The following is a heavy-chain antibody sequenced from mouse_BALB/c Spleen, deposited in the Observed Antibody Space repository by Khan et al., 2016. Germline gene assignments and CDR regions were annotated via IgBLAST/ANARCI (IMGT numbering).Heavy chain of an antibody. V-gene: IGHV3-6*02. Sequence: EVQLQESGPGLVKPSQSLSLTCSVTGYSITSGYYWNWIRQFPGNKLEWMGYISYDGSNHYHPSLRNRISITRDTSKNQFFLNLNSVTTEDTATYYCARGGLGPRYFDVWGAGTTVTVSS. J-gene: IGHJ1*01. D-gene: IGHD4-1*01. CDR1: GYSITSGYY. CDR2: ISYDGSN. CDR3: ARGGLGPRYFDV.